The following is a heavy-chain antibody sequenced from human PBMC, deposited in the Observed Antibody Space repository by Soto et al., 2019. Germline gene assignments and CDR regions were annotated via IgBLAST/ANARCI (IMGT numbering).Heavy chain of an antibody. CDR1: GGSFSGYY. D-gene: IGHD3-10*01. CDR2: INHSGST. Sequence: SETLSLTCAVYGGSFSGYYWSWIRQPPGKGLEWIGEINHSGSTNYNPSLKSRVTISVDTSKNQFSLKLSSVTAADTAVYYCARGGILWFGEPRYFQHWGQGTLVTVSS. V-gene: IGHV4-34*01. J-gene: IGHJ1*01. CDR3: ARGGILWFGEPRYFQH.